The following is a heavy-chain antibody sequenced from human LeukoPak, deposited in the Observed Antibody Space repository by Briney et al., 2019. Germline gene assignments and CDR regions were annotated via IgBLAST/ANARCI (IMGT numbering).Heavy chain of an antibody. Sequence: PSETLSLTCTVSGGSISSSSYYWGWIRQPPGKGLEWIGSIYYSGSTYYNPSLKSRVTISVDTSKNQFSLKLSSVTAADTAVYYCASTYSSSSVGAFDIWGQGTMVTVSS. CDR2: IYYSGST. CDR3: ASTYSSSSVGAFDI. V-gene: IGHV4-39*01. J-gene: IGHJ3*02. D-gene: IGHD6-6*01. CDR1: GGSISSSSYY.